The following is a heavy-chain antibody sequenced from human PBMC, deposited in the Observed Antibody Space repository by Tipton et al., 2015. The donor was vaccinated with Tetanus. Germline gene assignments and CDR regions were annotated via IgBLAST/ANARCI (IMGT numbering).Heavy chain of an antibody. D-gene: IGHD6-19*01. CDR1: GFRFETYA. J-gene: IGHJ4*02. Sequence: SLRLSCAASGFRFETYAMFWVRQVPGKGLEWVSGISWNSDYIGYADFVKGRFTTSRDNAKNSLYLQMNNLRVEDTALYYCVKDISSGWSGGVHWGQGTLVTVSS. V-gene: IGHV3-9*01. CDR2: ISWNSDYI. CDR3: VKDISSGWSGGVH.